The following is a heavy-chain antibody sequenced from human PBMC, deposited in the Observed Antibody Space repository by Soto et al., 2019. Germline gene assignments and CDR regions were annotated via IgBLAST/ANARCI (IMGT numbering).Heavy chain of an antibody. J-gene: IGHJ6*02. CDR3: ARDRAGITGTNYYYYGMDV. V-gene: IGHV1-18*01. D-gene: IGHD1-7*01. CDR1: GYTFTSYG. CDR2: ISAYNGNT. Sequence: AASVKVSCKASGYTFTSYGISWVRQAPGQGLEWMGWISAYNGNTNYAQKLQGRVTMTTDTSTSTAYMELRSLRSDDTAVYYCARDRAGITGTNYYYYGMDVWGQGTTVTVSS.